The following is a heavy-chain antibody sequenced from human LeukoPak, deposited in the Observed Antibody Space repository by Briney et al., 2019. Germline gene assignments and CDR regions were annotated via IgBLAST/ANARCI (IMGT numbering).Heavy chain of an antibody. Sequence: ASVKVSCKASGGTFSSYAISWVRQAPGQGLEWMGRIIPILGIANYAQKFQGRVTITADKSTSTAYMELSSLRSEDTAVYYCARDHGETRGYSYNWGQGTLVTVSS. CDR3: ARDHGETRGYSYN. J-gene: IGHJ4*02. D-gene: IGHD5-18*01. CDR2: IIPILGIA. V-gene: IGHV1-69*04. CDR1: GGTFSSYA.